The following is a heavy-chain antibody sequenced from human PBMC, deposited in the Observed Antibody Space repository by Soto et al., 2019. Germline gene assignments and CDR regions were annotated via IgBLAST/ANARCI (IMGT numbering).Heavy chain of an antibody. D-gene: IGHD7-27*01. J-gene: IGHJ5*01. V-gene: IGHV4-30-4*01. CDR2: IYKSATT. Sequence: SETLSLTCSVSGDSISNLDYFWAWIRQPPGQALEYIGYIYKSATTYYNPSFESRVAISVDTSKSQFSLNVTSVTAADTAVYFCARGRYCLTGRCFPNWFDSWGQGALVTVSS. CDR3: ARGRYCLTGRCFPNWFDS. CDR1: GDSISNLDYF.